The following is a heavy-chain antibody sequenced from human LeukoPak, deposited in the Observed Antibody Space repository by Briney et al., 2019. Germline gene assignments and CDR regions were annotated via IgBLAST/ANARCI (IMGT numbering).Heavy chain of an antibody. CDR1: GFTFSNYD. V-gene: IGHV3-30*18. J-gene: IGHJ4*02. CDR3: AKDDRGNEAPFDY. CDR2: ISYDGTNK. Sequence: GGSLRLSCAASGFTFSNYDMHWVRQAPGKGLEWVAVISYDGTNKYYADSVKGRFTISRDNSKNTLHLQMNSLRAEDTAVFYCAKDDRGNEAPFDYWGQGTLVTVSS.